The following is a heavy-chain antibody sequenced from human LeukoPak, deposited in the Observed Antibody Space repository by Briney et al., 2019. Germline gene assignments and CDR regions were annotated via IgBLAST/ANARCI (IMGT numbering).Heavy chain of an antibody. Sequence: GGSLRLSCAASGFTFSSYGMDWVRQAPGKGLEWVAVIWYDGSNKYYADSVKGRFTISRDNSKNTLYLQMNSLRAEDTAVYYCAKTYVYGSGSLFFDYWGQGTLVTVSS. CDR1: GFTFSSYG. V-gene: IGHV3-33*06. CDR2: IWYDGSNK. CDR3: AKTYVYGSGSLFFDY. D-gene: IGHD3-10*01. J-gene: IGHJ4*02.